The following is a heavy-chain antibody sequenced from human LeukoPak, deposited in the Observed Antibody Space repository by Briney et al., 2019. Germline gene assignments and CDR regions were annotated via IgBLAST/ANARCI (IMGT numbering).Heavy chain of an antibody. Sequence: GGSLSLSCAASGFTFSSYAMSWVRQAPGKGLEWVSTIYENGGGTFYADSVKGRFTISRDNSKNTLYLQMNSLRAEDTAVYFCANARFGFWGQGTLVTVSS. CDR3: ANARFGF. V-gene: IGHV3-23*01. J-gene: IGHJ4*02. CDR2: IYENGGGT. CDR1: GFTFSSYA. D-gene: IGHD6-6*01.